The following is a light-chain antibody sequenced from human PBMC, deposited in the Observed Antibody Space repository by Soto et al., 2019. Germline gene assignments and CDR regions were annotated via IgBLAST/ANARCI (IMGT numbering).Light chain of an antibody. CDR3: QQYYGTSYT. Sequence: DIVMTQSPDSLAVSLGERATINCKSSQSVLYSSNNKNYLAWYQQKPGQPPKLLIYWASTRGSGVPDRFSGSGSGTDFTLTISSLQAEDVAVYYCQQYYGTSYTFGQGTKLEIK. J-gene: IGKJ2*01. CDR1: QSVLYSSNNKNY. CDR2: WAS. V-gene: IGKV4-1*01.